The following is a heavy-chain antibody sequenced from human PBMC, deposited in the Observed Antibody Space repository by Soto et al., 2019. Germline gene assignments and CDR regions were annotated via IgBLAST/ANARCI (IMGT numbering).Heavy chain of an antibody. CDR1: GLTFSVSV. J-gene: IGHJ4*02. CDR2: VRTKINDYAT. Sequence: EVPLVESGGGLVRPGGSLTLSCSVSGLTFSVSVIHWVRQPPGKGLEWVGRVRTKINDYATSYSESVKGRFTISRDDSKNTAWLQMNSLTTEDTAVYYCTSPDYRGDSGDFWGRGTLVTVSS. CDR3: TSPDYRGDSGDF. D-gene: IGHD2-21*02. V-gene: IGHV3-73*01.